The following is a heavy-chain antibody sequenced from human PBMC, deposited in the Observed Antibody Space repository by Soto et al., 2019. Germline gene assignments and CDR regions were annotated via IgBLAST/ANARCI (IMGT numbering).Heavy chain of an antibody. J-gene: IGHJ4*02. CDR1: GFSLSTSGVG. V-gene: IGHV2-5*02. D-gene: IGHD5-18*01. Sequence: QITLKESGPTLVKPTQTLTLTCTFSGFSLSTSGVGVGWIRQPPGKALEWLALIYWDDDKRYSPSLKSRLTITKDTSKNQVVLTMINMDPVDTATYYCAHRGIQLWYWGQGTLVTVAS. CDR2: IYWDDDK. CDR3: AHRGIQLWY.